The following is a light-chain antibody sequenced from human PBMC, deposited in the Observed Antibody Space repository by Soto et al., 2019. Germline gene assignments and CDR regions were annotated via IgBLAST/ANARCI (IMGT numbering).Light chain of an antibody. Sequence: EVVLTQSPATLSLSPGERASLSCWASQSVSTNLAWYQQKPGQAPSLLIYGASTRATGIPARFSGSGSATEFTLTISSLQSEDFAVYYCQQYNDWPPWTFGQGTKVEIK. V-gene: IGKV3D-15*01. J-gene: IGKJ1*01. CDR3: QQYNDWPPWT. CDR2: GAS. CDR1: QSVSTN.